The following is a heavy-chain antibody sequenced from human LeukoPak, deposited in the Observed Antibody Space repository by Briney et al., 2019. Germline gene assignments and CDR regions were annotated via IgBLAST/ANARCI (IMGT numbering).Heavy chain of an antibody. CDR1: GGSISNYY. V-gene: IGHV4-59*08. CDR3: ARHEKSSGWYYDY. J-gene: IGHJ4*02. CDR2: IYYSGRT. Sequence: PSETLSLTCTVSGGSISNYYWSWIRQPPGKGLEWIGYIYYSGRTNYNPSLKSRVTISVDTSKNQFSLKLTSVTAADTAVYYCARHEKSSGWYYDYWGQGTLVTVSS. D-gene: IGHD6-19*01.